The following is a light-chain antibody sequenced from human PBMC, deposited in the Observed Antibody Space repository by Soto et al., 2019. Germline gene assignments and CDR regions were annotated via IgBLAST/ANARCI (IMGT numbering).Light chain of an antibody. CDR1: QSVSSSY. J-gene: IGKJ3*01. CDR2: GAS. V-gene: IGKV3-20*01. CDR3: QQYGSSPGFT. Sequence: EIVLTQSPGTLSLSPGERATLSCSASQSVSSSYLAWYQQKPGQAPRLLIYGASSRATGIPDRFSGSGSGTDLTITISRLEPEDFAVYYCQQYGSSPGFTFVPGTKVDIK.